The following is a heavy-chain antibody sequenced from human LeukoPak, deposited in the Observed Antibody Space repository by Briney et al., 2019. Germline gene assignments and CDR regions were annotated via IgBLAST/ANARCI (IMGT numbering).Heavy chain of an antibody. CDR1: GGTFSSYT. J-gene: IGHJ3*02. CDR2: IIPILGIA. D-gene: IGHD3-3*01. CDR3: ARVYGGSGYAFDI. Sequence: SVKVPCKASGGTFSSYTISWVRQAPGQGLEWMGRIIPILGIANYAQKFQGRVTITADKSTSTAYMELSSLRSEDTAVYYCARVYGGSGYAFDIWGQGTMVTVSS. V-gene: IGHV1-69*02.